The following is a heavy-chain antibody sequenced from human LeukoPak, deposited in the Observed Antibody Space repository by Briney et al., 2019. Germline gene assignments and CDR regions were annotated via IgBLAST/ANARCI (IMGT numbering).Heavy chain of an antibody. V-gene: IGHV3-7*01. D-gene: IGHD5-24*01. J-gene: IGHJ4*02. Sequence: GGSLRLSYAASGFTFSSYWMTWVRQAPGKGLQWVANIKQDGSEKYYVDSVKGQFTISRDNAKNSLYLQMDSLRTEDTAVYYCARVLDGNWGQGTLVTVSS. CDR2: IKQDGSEK. CDR1: GFTFSSYW. CDR3: ARVLDGN.